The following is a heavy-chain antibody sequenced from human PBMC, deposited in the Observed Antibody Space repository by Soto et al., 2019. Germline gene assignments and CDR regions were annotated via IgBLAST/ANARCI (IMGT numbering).Heavy chain of an antibody. CDR2: ISYDGSNK. J-gene: IGHJ6*02. CDR3: ARDLEKFGVVSSDGMDV. D-gene: IGHD3-3*01. Sequence: GGSLRLSCAASGFTFSSYAMHWVRQAPGKGLEWVAVISYDGSNKYYADSVKGRFTISRDNSKNTLYLQMNSLRAEDTAVYYCARDLEKFGVVSSDGMDVWGQGTTGTVSS. CDR1: GFTFSSYA. V-gene: IGHV3-30-3*01.